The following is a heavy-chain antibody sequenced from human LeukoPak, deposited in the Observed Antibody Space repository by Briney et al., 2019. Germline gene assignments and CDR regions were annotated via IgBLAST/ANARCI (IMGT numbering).Heavy chain of an antibody. V-gene: IGHV3-23*01. D-gene: IGHD6-19*01. CDR3: AKDQVSGEGWYGDH. Sequence: GGSLRLSCAASGFTFSSYAMSWVRQAPGKGLEWVSAISGSGGSAYYADSVKGRFTISRDNSKNTLYLQMNSLRAEDTAVYYCAKDQVSGEGWYGDHWGQGTLVTVSS. CDR1: GFTFSSYA. J-gene: IGHJ4*02. CDR2: ISGSGGSA.